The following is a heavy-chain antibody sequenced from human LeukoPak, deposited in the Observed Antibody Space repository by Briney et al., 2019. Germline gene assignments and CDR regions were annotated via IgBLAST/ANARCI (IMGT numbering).Heavy chain of an antibody. CDR2: IFYSTTT. V-gene: IGHV4-59*04. CDR1: GGSISTYY. J-gene: IGHJ4*02. Sequence: SETLSLTCSVSGGSISTYYWSWIRQPPGKGLEWIGNIFYSTTTYYNPSLKSRVTISVDTSKNQFSLKLSSVTAADTAVYYCARHLSGYYGSGGYAYWGQGTLVTVSS. D-gene: IGHD3-10*01. CDR3: ARHLSGYYGSGGYAY.